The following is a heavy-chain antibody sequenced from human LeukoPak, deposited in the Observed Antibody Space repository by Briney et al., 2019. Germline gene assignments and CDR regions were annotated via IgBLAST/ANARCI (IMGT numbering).Heavy chain of an antibody. CDR3: ARDRVIFGVVCYFDY. Sequence: GGSLRLSCAASGFTFSSYWMSWVRQAPGKGLEWVANIKQDGSEKYYADSVKGRFTISRDNSKNTLYLQMNSLRAEDTAVYYCARDRVIFGVVCYFDYWGQGTLVTVSS. J-gene: IGHJ4*02. V-gene: IGHV3-7*01. CDR1: GFTFSSYW. CDR2: IKQDGSEK. D-gene: IGHD3-3*01.